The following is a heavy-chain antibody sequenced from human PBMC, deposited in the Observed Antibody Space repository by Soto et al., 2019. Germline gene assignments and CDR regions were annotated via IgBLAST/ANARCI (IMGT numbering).Heavy chain of an antibody. Sequence: SETLSLTCSVSRGSISSYYWSWARQPPGKGLEWIGFIHRTGSTKYNPSLESRVTISVDTSQNQLSLRLSSVTAADTAVYYCARESAGSGKNNWFDPWGQGILVTVSS. J-gene: IGHJ5*02. D-gene: IGHD3-10*01. CDR1: RGSISSYY. CDR3: ARESAGSGKNNWFDP. CDR2: IHRTGST. V-gene: IGHV4-59*01.